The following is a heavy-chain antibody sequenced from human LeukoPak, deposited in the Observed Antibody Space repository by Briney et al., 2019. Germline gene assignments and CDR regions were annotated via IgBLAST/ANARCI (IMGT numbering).Heavy chain of an antibody. CDR1: GYTFTSYG. V-gene: IGHV1-18*01. CDR2: ISAYNGNT. J-gene: IGHJ3*02. CDR3: ARDLLLNIAAAGTMADDAFDI. Sequence: ASVKVSCKASGYTFTSYGISWVRQAPGQGLEWMGWISAYNGNTNYAQKLQGRVTMTTDTSTSTAYMELRSLRSDDTAVYYCARDLLLNIAAAGTMADDAFDIWGQGTMVTVSS. D-gene: IGHD6-13*01.